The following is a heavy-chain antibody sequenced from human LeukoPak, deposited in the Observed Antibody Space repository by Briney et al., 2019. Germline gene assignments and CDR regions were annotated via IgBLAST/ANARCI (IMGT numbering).Heavy chain of an antibody. CDR1: GGSISSYY. CDR2: IYYSGST. V-gene: IGHV4-59*01. D-gene: IGHD1-1*01. CDR3: ARRVATTGIYAFDI. J-gene: IGHJ3*02. Sequence: SETLSLTCTVSGGSISSYYWTWIRQPPGKGLEWIGYIYYSGSTNYNPSLKSRVTISLDASKNQFSLKLSFVTAADTAVYYRARRVATTGIYAFDIWGQGTMVTVSS.